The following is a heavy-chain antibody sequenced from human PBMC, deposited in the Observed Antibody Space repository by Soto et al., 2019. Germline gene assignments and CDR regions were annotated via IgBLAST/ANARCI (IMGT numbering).Heavy chain of an antibody. CDR1: GGSVNGYY. D-gene: IGHD3-3*01. Sequence: XETMSLPCAVYGGSVNGYYWNWIRQPPGKGLEWIGEINHTGGTHYNPSLKSRVTMSVDTSKNQFSLRLSSVTAADTAIYYCATRITVFGLLIPPFDHWGQGTQVTVSS. CDR3: ATRITVFGLLIPPFDH. CDR2: INHTGGT. V-gene: IGHV4-34*01. J-gene: IGHJ5*02.